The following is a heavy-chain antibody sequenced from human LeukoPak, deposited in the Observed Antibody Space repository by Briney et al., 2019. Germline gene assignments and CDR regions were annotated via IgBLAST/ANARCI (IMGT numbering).Heavy chain of an antibody. J-gene: IGHJ4*02. V-gene: IGHV3-43*02. Sequence: GGSLRLSCAASGFTFGDYAMHWVRQAPGKGLEWVSLIRGNGRTTSYAGSVKGRFTISRDNSKNSLYLQMSSLRGEDTAMYYCAKDAVAGTWLHYWGQGTLVTVSS. CDR2: IRGNGRTT. D-gene: IGHD6-19*01. CDR3: AKDAVAGTWLHY. CDR1: GFTFGDYA.